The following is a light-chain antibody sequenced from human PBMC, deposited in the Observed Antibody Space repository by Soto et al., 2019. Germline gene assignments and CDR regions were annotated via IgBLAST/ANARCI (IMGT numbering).Light chain of an antibody. V-gene: IGKV1-39*01. CDR2: GAS. J-gene: IGKJ2*01. CDR3: QQSYCTRPEYT. CDR1: QSIITY. Sequence: DIQMTQSPSSLSASVGDRVTITCRAGQSIITYLNWYQQKPGRAPKLLICGASNLQSGVPSRFSGSGSGTHFTLTISSLQHGDSATEFYQQSYCTRPEYTFGQGTKLEIK.